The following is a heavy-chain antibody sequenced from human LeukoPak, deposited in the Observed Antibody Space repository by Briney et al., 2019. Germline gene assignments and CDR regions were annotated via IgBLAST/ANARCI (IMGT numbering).Heavy chain of an antibody. D-gene: IGHD2-15*01. CDR3: ATQKNYCSGGSCYPGRGGMDV. CDR2: IYYSGST. V-gene: IGHV4-59*01. J-gene: IGHJ6*02. Sequence: SETLSLTCTVSGGSISSYYWSWIRQPPGKGLEWIGYIYYSGSTNYNPSLKSRVTISVDTSKNQFSLKLSSVTAADTAVYYCATQKNYCSGGSCYPGRGGMDVWGQGTTVTVSS. CDR1: GGSISSYY.